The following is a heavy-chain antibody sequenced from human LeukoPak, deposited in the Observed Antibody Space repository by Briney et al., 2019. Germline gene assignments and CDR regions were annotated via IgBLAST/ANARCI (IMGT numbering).Heavy chain of an antibody. CDR2: ISSSSSYI. CDR1: GFTFSSYS. Sequence: GGALRLSCAASGFTFSSYSMNWVRQAPGEGLEWVSSISSSSSYIYYADSVKGRFTISRDNAKNSLYLQMNSLRAEDTAVYYCARDHYLDAFDIWGQGTMVTVSS. V-gene: IGHV3-21*01. CDR3: ARDHYLDAFDI. D-gene: IGHD2/OR15-2a*01. J-gene: IGHJ3*02.